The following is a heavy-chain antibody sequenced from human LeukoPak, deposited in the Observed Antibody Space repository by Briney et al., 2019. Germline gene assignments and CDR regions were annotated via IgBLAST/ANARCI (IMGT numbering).Heavy chain of an antibody. V-gene: IGHV3-74*01. Sequence: PGGSLRLSCAASGFTFSSFWMHWVRQAPGKGLVCVSRINNDGSSTAYADSVKGRFTISRDNAKNTLYLQMNSLRAEDTAVYYCARDSFVTISGGWNWFDPWGQGTLVTVSS. D-gene: IGHD3-3*01. CDR2: INNDGSST. J-gene: IGHJ5*02. CDR3: ARDSFVTISGGWNWFDP. CDR1: GFTFSSFW.